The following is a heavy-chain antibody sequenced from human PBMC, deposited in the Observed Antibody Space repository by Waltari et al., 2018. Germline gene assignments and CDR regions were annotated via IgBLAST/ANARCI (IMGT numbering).Heavy chain of an antibody. J-gene: IGHJ4*02. Sequence: QVQLVESGGGVVQPGRSLRLSCAASGFTFSSYAMHWVRQAPGKGLEWVAVISYDGSNKYYADAVKGRFTISRDNSKNTLYLQMNSLRAEDTAVYYCARDRPYSSGWTVRSGYFDYWGQGTLVTVSS. CDR3: ARDRPYSSGWTVRSGYFDY. D-gene: IGHD6-19*01. V-gene: IGHV3-30-3*01. CDR1: GFTFSSYA. CDR2: ISYDGSNK.